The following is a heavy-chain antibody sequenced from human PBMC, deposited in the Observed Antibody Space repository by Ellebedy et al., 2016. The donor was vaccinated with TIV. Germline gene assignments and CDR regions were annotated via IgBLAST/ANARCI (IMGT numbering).Heavy chain of an antibody. V-gene: IGHV5-10-1*01. Sequence: GESLKISCKGSGYSFTSYWISWVRQMPGKGLEWMGRIDPSDSYTNYSPSFQGHVPISADKSISTAYLQWSSLKASDTAMYYCARVFHGDYYWYFDLWGRGTLVTVSS. D-gene: IGHD4-17*01. J-gene: IGHJ2*01. CDR3: ARVFHGDYYWYFDL. CDR2: IDPSDSYT. CDR1: GYSFTSYW.